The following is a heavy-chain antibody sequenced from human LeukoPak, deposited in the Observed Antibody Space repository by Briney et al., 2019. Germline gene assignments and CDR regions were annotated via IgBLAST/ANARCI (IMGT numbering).Heavy chain of an antibody. CDR2: ISGSGSST. CDR1: GFTFSSYG. Sequence: LPGGSLRLSCAASGFTFSSYGMSWVRQAPGKGLEWVSAISGSGSSTYYADSVRGRFTISRDNSKNTLSVQMNSLRAEDTAVYYCARDRRDYDSSGRVHYFDYWGQGTLVTVSS. V-gene: IGHV3-23*01. J-gene: IGHJ4*02. CDR3: ARDRRDYDSSGRVHYFDY. D-gene: IGHD3-22*01.